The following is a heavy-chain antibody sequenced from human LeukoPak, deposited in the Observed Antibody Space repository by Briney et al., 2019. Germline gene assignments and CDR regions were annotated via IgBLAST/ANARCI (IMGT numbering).Heavy chain of an antibody. CDR2: IKQDGSEK. Sequence: GGSLRLSCAASGFTFSSYLMSWVRQAPGKGLEWVANIKQDGSEKYYVDSVKGRFTISRDNAKNSLYLQMNSLRAEDTAVYYCARAPSSYYYYYGMDVWGQGTTVTVSS. CDR3: ARAPSSYYYYYGMDV. CDR1: GFTFSSYL. V-gene: IGHV3-7*01. J-gene: IGHJ6*02.